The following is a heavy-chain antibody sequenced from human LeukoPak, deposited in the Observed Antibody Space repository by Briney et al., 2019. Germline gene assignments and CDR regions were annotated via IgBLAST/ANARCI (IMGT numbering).Heavy chain of an antibody. CDR1: GITFSNYN. V-gene: IGHV3-74*01. CDR2: IIQDGSVT. Sequence: PGGYLRLSCVTSGITFSNYNMHWVRQVPGEGLVSVSHIIQDGSVTSYADSVKGRFTISRDKAKNTVYLQLNNLRAEDTAVYYCATDDYRGLGYWGQGTLVTVSS. J-gene: IGHJ4*02. CDR3: ATDDYRGLGY. D-gene: IGHD3-16*01.